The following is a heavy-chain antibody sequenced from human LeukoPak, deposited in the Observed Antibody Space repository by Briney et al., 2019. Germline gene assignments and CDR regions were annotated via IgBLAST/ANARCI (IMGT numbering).Heavy chain of an antibody. J-gene: IGHJ4*02. D-gene: IGHD3-22*01. CDR3: SRDYYDSSGLTHFDH. CDR2: IRRNAYGGAT. Sequence: GGSLRLSSTASGFKFGEYGMSWFRQAPGKGLEWVGIIRRNAYGGATQYAASVKGRFTISREDSKSIVSLQMNSLKTEDTGVYYCSRDYYDSSGLTHFDHWGQGTLVTVSS. CDR1: GFKFGEYG. V-gene: IGHV3-49*03.